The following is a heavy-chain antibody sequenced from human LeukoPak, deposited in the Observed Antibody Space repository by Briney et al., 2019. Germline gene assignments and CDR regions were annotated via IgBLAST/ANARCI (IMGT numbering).Heavy chain of an antibody. CDR2: INPNSGDI. Sequence: ASVKVSCKASGYTFTGDYMHWVRQALGQVLEWMGWINPNSGDIYYAQKFQGRVTMTRDTSISTAYMELSRLRFDDTAVYFCAKAAGYSSGWPTYDYWGQGTLVTVSS. V-gene: IGHV1-2*02. CDR1: GYTFTGDY. D-gene: IGHD6-19*01. J-gene: IGHJ4*02. CDR3: AKAAGYSSGWPTYDY.